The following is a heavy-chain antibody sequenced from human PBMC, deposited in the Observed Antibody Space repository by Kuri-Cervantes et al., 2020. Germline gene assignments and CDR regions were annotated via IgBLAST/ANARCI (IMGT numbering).Heavy chain of an antibody. J-gene: IGHJ4*02. Sequence: EALKISCAASGFTFDDYGMSWVRQAPRRGLEWGSGINWNGGSTGYADFVKGRFTISRDNAKNSLYLQMNSLRAEDTAVYYCARGYSFWGTCLPDYWGQGTPVTVSS. CDR3: ARGYSFWGTCLPDY. CDR2: INWNGGST. V-gene: IGHV3-20*04. D-gene: IGHD5-18*01. CDR1: GFTFDDYG.